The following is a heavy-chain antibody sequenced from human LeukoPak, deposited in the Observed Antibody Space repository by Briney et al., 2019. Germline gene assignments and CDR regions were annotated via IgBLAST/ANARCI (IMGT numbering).Heavy chain of an antibody. D-gene: IGHD1-14*01. J-gene: IGHJ5*02. CDR1: GFTFSGSA. CDR2: IRSKPNNYAT. CDR3: ANKPAGFDP. Sequence: GGSLRLSCAASGFTFSGSAMHWVRLASGKGLEWVGRIRSKPNNYATAYAASVKGRFTISRDDSKNTAYLQMNSLKIEDTAVYYCANKPAGFDPWGQGTLVTVSS. V-gene: IGHV3-73*01.